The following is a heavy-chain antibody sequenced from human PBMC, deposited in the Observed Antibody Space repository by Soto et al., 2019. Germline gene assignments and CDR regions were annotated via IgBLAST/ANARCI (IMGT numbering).Heavy chain of an antibody. CDR2: ISYDGSNK. J-gene: IGHJ6*02. CDR1: GFTFSSYA. Sequence: GGSLRLSCAASGFTFSSYAMHWVRQAPGKGLEWVAVISYDGSNKYYADSVKGRFTISRDNSKNTLYLQMNSLRAEDTAVYYCARGQRAVAGYYYYYGMDVWGQGTTVTVSS. D-gene: IGHD6-19*01. V-gene: IGHV3-30-3*01. CDR3: ARGQRAVAGYYYYYGMDV.